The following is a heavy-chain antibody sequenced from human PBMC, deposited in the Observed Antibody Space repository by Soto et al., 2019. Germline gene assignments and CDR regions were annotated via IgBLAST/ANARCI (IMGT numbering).Heavy chain of an antibody. D-gene: IGHD6-19*01. CDR3: ARDGGLVAGTPQDLGY. V-gene: IGHV1-2*02. Sequence: QVQLVQSGAEVKKPGASVKVSCKASGYTFTGYYMHWVRQAPGQGLEWMGWINPNSGGTNYAQKFQGRVTMTRDTSISTAYMELSRLRSDDTAMYYCARDGGLVAGTPQDLGYWGQGTLVTVSS. J-gene: IGHJ4*02. CDR1: GYTFTGYY. CDR2: INPNSGGT.